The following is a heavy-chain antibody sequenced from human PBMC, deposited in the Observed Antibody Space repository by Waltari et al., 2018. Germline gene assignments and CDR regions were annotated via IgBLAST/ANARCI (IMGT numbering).Heavy chain of an antibody. Sequence: EVQLVESGGGLVQPGGSLRLSCAASGFTFRDYDMDWGRQAPEKGLEWVGRTRNKARSYTTEYAASVKGRFTISRDDSKNSLYLHMNSLKMEDTAVYYCARDLDGDSNFDYWGQGTLVTVSS. CDR1: GFTFRDYD. J-gene: IGHJ4*02. CDR3: ARDLDGDSNFDY. CDR2: TRNKARSYTT. D-gene: IGHD4-17*01. V-gene: IGHV3-72*01.